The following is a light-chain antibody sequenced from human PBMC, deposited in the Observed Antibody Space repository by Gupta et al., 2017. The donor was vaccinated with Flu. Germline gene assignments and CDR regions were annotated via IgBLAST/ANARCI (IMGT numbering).Light chain of an antibody. Sequence: QSSLTQPASVAGSPGQSITISCTGTSSDVGGFNYVSWFQQHPGNAPKVLIYEVSNRPSGVSYRFSGSKSGNTASLTISGLQAEDEADYYCSSYTTSSTPEVFGGGTKLTVL. V-gene: IGLV2-14*01. J-gene: IGLJ2*01. CDR1: SSDVGGFNY. CDR3: SSYTTSSTPEV. CDR2: EVS.